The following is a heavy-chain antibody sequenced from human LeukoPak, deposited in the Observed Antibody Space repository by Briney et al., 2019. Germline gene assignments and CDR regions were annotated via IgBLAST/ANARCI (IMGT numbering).Heavy chain of an antibody. CDR2: ISYDGSNK. V-gene: IGHV3-30-3*01. CDR1: GFTFSSYA. Sequence: PGGSLRLSCAASGFTFSSYAMHWVRQAPGKGLEWVAVISYDGSNKYYADSVKGRDTISRDNSKNTLYLQMNSLRAEDTAVYYCARERTPGGIHYSPKNSNYYYYGMDVWGQGTTVTVSS. CDR3: ARERTPGGIHYSPKNSNYYYYGMDV. J-gene: IGHJ6*02. D-gene: IGHD2-15*01.